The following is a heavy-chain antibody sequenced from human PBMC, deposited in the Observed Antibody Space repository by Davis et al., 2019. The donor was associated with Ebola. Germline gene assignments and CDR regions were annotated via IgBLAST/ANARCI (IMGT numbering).Heavy chain of an antibody. CDR3: ARQGSSSGWNFDY. Sequence: GESLKISCQGTGYKFSNYWIVWVRQMPGKGLEWMGVIYPGDSDIRYGPSFQGQVTISADKSISTAYLQWSSLKASDTAMYYCARQGSSSGWNFDYWGQGTLVTVSS. D-gene: IGHD6-19*01. CDR1: GYKFSNYW. J-gene: IGHJ4*02. V-gene: IGHV5-51*01. CDR2: IYPGDSDI.